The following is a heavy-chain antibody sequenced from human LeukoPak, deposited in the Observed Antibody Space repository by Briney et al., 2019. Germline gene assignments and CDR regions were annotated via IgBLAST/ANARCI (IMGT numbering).Heavy chain of an antibody. D-gene: IGHD6-13*01. V-gene: IGHV3-21*01. CDR2: ISSSSSYI. Sequence: PGGSLRLSCAASGFTFSSYSMNWVRQAPGKGLEWVSSISSSSSYIYYADSVKGRFTISRDNAKNSLYLQMNSLRAEDTAVYYCARGIAAAGTGLRYYYYYYYMDVWGKGTTVTVSS. J-gene: IGHJ6*03. CDR3: ARGIAAAGTGLRYYYYYYYMDV. CDR1: GFTFSSYS.